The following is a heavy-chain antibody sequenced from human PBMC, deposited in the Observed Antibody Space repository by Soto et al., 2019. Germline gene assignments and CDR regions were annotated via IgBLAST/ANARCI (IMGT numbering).Heavy chain of an antibody. CDR2: ISGSGDMK. J-gene: IGHJ4*02. CDR3: AKGAYGSGSYDC. Sequence: EVQLLESGGDLVQPGGSLRLSCAASAFTFSSHAMTWVRQSPGKVLEWVSSISGSGDMKSYADSVKGRFTISRDNSKSTVYIQMNSLRDEDTDTYYCAKGAYGSGSYDCRGQGTLVTVSS. CDR1: AFTFSSHA. D-gene: IGHD3-10*01. V-gene: IGHV3-23*01.